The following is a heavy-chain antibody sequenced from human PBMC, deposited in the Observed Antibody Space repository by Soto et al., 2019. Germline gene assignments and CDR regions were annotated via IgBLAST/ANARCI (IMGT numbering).Heavy chain of an antibody. V-gene: IGHV3-33*01. CDR2: IWYDGSNK. J-gene: IGHJ4*02. D-gene: IGHD6-13*01. CDR3: ARGKDSSSWHRIHIFDY. Sequence: GGSLRLSCAASGFTFSSYVMHWVRQAPGKGLEWVAVIWYDGSNKYYADSVKGRFTISRDNSKNTLYLQMNSLRAEDTAVYYCARGKDSSSWHRIHIFDYWGQGTLVTVSS. CDR1: GFTFSSYV.